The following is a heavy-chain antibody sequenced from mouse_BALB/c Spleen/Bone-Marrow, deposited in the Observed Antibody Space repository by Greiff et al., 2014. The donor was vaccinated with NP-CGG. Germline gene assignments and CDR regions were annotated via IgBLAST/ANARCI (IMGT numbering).Heavy chain of an antibody. J-gene: IGHJ4*01. CDR1: GFTFSSFG. CDR3: TRWGYAGDYYAMDY. CDR2: ISSGSSSI. V-gene: IGHV5-17*02. D-gene: IGHD2-14*01. Sequence: EVQRVESGGGLVQPGGSRKLSCAASGFTFSSFGMHWVRQAPEEGLEWVAYISSGSSSIYYTDTVKGRFTISRDNPKSTLFLQMTSLRSEDTAIYYCTRWGYAGDYYAMDYWGQGTSVTVSS.